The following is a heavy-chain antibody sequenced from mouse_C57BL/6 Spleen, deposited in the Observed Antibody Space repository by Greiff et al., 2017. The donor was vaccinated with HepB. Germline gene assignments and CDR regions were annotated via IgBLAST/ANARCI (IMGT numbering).Heavy chain of an antibody. CDR2: IYPGSGNT. D-gene: IGHD1-1*01. V-gene: IGHV1-76*01. Sequence: QVHVKQSGAELVRPGASVKLSCKASGYTFTDYYINWVKQRPGQGLEWIARIYPGSGNTYYNEKFKGKATLTAEKSSSTAYMQLSSLTSEDSAVYFCARSDYGSISMDYWGQGTSVTVSS. CDR1: GYTFTDYY. J-gene: IGHJ4*01. CDR3: ARSDYGSISMDY.